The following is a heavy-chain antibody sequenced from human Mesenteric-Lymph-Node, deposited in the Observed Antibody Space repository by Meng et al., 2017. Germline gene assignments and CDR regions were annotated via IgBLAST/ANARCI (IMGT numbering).Heavy chain of an antibody. Sequence: VQLVRSGAEVKEHGAPVGVSCEASGYTFTGYYVHWVRQAPGQGLEWMGRINPDTGGTNYAQKFQGRVTMTRDTSISTAYMELSTLKSDDTAVYYCARHYGDYSFDPWGQGTLVTVSS. CDR1: GYTFTGYY. CDR3: ARHYGDYSFDP. CDR2: INPDTGGT. D-gene: IGHD4-17*01. V-gene: IGHV1-2*06. J-gene: IGHJ5*02.